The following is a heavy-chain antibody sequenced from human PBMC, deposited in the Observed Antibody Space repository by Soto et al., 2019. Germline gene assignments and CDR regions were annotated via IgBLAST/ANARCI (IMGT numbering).Heavy chain of an antibody. V-gene: IGHV3-30*18. D-gene: IGHD3-16*02. J-gene: IGHJ4*02. CDR3: AKALGELSPESYDY. Sequence: QEQLVESGGGVVQPGRSLRLSCAASGFTFSSYAMHWVRQAPGKGLEWVAVISYDGSDKYHADSVKGRFTISSDNSKTPLNLQVNSLRADDTAVYYCAKALGELSPESYDYWGQGTLITVSS. CDR2: ISYDGSDK. CDR1: GFTFSSYA.